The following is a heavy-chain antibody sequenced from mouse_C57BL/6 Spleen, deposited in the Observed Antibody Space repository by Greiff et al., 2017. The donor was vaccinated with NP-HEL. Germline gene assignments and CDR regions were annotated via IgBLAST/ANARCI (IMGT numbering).Heavy chain of an antibody. Sequence: EVHLVESGGGLVKPGGSLKLSCAASGFTFSDYGMHWVRQAPEKGLEWVAYISSGSSTIYYADTVKGRFTISRDNAKNTLFLQMTSLRSEDTAMYYCARRYYGAHWYFDVWGTGTTVTVSS. CDR1: GFTFSDYG. D-gene: IGHD1-1*01. CDR3: ARRYYGAHWYFDV. J-gene: IGHJ1*03. V-gene: IGHV5-17*01. CDR2: ISSGSSTI.